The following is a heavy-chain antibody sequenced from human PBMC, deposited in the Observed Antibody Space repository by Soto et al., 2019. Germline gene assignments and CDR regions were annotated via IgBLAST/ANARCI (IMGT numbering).Heavy chain of an antibody. CDR3: ARGPHIAVDHYKKYYFDY. J-gene: IGHJ4*02. V-gene: IGHV1-46*01. CDR1: GYTFTYNF. CDR2: INPSGGTT. Sequence: ASVKVSCKASGYTFTYNFMHWVRQAPGQGLEWMGIINPSGGTTRAAQKFQGRVTMTRDTSTSTVYMELSSLRSEDTAVYYCARGPHIAVDHYKKYYFDYWGQGILVTVSS. D-gene: IGHD2-15*01.